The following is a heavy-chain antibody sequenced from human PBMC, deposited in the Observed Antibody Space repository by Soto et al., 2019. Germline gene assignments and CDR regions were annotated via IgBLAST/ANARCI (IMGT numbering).Heavy chain of an antibody. V-gene: IGHV3-23*01. CDR1: GFTFSSYA. J-gene: IGHJ5*02. CDR3: AKGGAYYDILTGSPLAYNWFDP. CDR2: ISGSGGST. Sequence: ESGGGLVQPGGSLRLSCAASGFTFSSYAMSWVRQAPGKGLEWVSAISGSGGSTYYADSVKGRFTISRDNSKNTLYLQMNSLRAEDTAVYYCAKGGAYYDILTGSPLAYNWFDPWGQGTLVTVSS. D-gene: IGHD3-9*01.